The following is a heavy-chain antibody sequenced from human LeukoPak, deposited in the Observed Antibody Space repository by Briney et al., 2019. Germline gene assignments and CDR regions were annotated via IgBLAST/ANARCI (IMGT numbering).Heavy chain of an antibody. D-gene: IGHD3-10*02. V-gene: IGHV3-74*01. CDR1: GFTFSDHY. CDR3: AELGITMIGGV. J-gene: IGHJ6*04. Sequence: GGSLRLSCAASGFTFSDHYMDWVRQAPGKGLVWVSRINSDGSSTSYADSVKGRFTISRDNAKNSLYLQMNSLRAEDTAVYYCAELGITMIGGVWGKGTTVTISS. CDR2: INSDGSST.